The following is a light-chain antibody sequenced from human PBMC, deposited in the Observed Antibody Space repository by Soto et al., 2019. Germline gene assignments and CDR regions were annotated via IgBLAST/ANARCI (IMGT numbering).Light chain of an antibody. CDR3: QSYDSSLRV. CDR2: GNS. V-gene: IGLV1-40*01. J-gene: IGLJ3*02. Sequence: QSALTQPPSVSGALGQRVTISCTGSSSNIGAGYDVHWYQQLPRTAPKLLIYGNSNRPSGVPDRFSGSKSGTSASLAITGLQAEDEADYYCQSYDSSLRVFGGGTKVTVL. CDR1: SSNIGAGYD.